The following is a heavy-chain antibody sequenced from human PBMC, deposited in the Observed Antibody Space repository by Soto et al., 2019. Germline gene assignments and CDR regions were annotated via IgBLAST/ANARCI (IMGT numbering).Heavy chain of an antibody. J-gene: IGHJ6*02. V-gene: IGHV6-1*01. CDR2: TYYRSKWYN. CDR1: GDSVSSNSAA. D-gene: IGHD5-18*01. Sequence: LSLTCAISGDSVSSNSAAWNWIRQSPSRGLEWLGRTYYRSKWYNDYAVSVKSRITINPDTSKNQFSLQLNSVTPEDTAVYYCARSESYSYGRYYYYYYGMDVWGQGTTVTVS. CDR3: ARSESYSYGRYYYYYYGMDV.